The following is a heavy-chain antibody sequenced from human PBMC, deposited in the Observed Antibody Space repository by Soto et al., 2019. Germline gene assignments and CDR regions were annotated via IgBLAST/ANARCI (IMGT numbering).Heavy chain of an antibody. J-gene: IGHJ4*02. Sequence: EVQLLESGGGLVQPGGSLRLSCAASGFTFSSYAMSWVRQAPGKGLEWVSAISGSGGSTYYADSVKGRFTISRDNSKNTLYLQMICLRAEVTAVYYCAKGGYCSSTSCYGDYWGQGTLVTVSS. CDR2: ISGSGGST. CDR3: AKGGYCSSTSCYGDY. CDR1: GFTFSSYA. V-gene: IGHV3-23*01. D-gene: IGHD2-2*01.